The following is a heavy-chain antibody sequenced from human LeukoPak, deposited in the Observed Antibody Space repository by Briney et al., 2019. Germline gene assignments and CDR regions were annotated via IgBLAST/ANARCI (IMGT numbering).Heavy chain of an antibody. CDR3: ARERDYYDSSAYVNWYLDL. CDR2: ISSSSDHI. Sequence: PGGSLRLSCAASGFTFNSYTMNWVRQAPGKGLEWVSSISSSSDHIYYADSVKGRFTISRDNAKNSLYLQMNSLRAEDTAVYYCARERDYYDSSAYVNWYLDLWGRGTLVTVSS. CDR1: GFTFNSYT. D-gene: IGHD3-22*01. V-gene: IGHV3-21*01. J-gene: IGHJ2*01.